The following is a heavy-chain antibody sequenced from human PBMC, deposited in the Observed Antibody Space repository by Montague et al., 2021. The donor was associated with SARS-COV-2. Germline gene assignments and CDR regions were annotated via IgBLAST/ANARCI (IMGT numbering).Heavy chain of an antibody. D-gene: IGHD2-8*01. J-gene: IGHJ6*02. CDR1: GYSITHAYY. CDR2: IWHGGST. V-gene: IGHV4-38-2*02. Sequence: SETLSLTCTVSGYSITHAYYWGWIRQPPGKGLEWIGNIWHGGSTYYNPSLKSRVTISADTSNNQFSLKLTSVTAADTAVYYCARTSQYCTPTNCYLPNAMDVWGQGTTVPVSS. CDR3: ARTSQYCTPTNCYLPNAMDV.